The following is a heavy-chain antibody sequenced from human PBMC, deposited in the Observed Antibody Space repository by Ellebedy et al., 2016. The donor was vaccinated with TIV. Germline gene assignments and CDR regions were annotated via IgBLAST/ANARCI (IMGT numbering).Heavy chain of an antibody. V-gene: IGHV3-74*03. CDR3: AREDSGPQAFDI. J-gene: IGHJ3*02. D-gene: IGHD5-12*01. CDR1: GFSLRNYW. CDR2: IKGDGSRT. Sequence: GESLKISCDVSGFSLRNYWIHWVRQITGKGLVWLSHIKGDGSRTKYADSVRGRFTISTDEAKNMVYLQMNSLRDEDTAVYYCAREDSGPQAFDIWGQGTVVTVTS.